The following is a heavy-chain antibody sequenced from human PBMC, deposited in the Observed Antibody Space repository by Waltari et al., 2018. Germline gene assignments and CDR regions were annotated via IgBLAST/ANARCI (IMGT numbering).Heavy chain of an antibody. CDR1: GFTLSRSW. D-gene: IGHD2-15*01. Sequence: EVQLVEYGGGLVQPGGSLRLSCAASGFTLSRSWIHWVRQSPGKGLMWFSRINNDGSSTVYADSVKGRFTISRDDAKNTVSLQMNNLSAEDTALYYCARAGLLGAFDVWGQGTMVTVSS. J-gene: IGHJ3*01. CDR3: ARAGLLGAFDV. CDR2: INNDGSST. V-gene: IGHV3-74*03.